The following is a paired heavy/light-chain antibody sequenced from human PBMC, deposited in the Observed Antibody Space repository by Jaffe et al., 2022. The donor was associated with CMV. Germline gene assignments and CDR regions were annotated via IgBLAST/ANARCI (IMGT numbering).Heavy chain of an antibody. CDR1: GFTFSSYA. Sequence: EVQLVESGGGLVQPGGSLRLSCAASGFTFSSYAMSWVRQAPGKGLEWVSAISGSGGSTYYADSVKGRFTISRDNSKNTLYLQMNSLRAEDTAVYYCAKDLTWKNYYDSSGYYHESYWGQGTLVTVSS. CDR3: AKDLTWKNYYDSSGYYHESY. D-gene: IGHD3-22*01. J-gene: IGHJ4*02. V-gene: IGHV3-23*04. CDR2: ISGSGGST.
Light chain of an antibody. CDR2: WAS. CDR1: QSVLYSSNNKNY. Sequence: DIVMTQSPDSLAVSLGERATINCKSSQSVLYSSNNKNYLAWYQQKPGQPPKLLIYWASTRESGVPDRFSGSGSGTDFTLTISSLQAEDVAVYYCQQYYSTPAWTFGQGTKVEIK. CDR3: QQYYSTPAWT. V-gene: IGKV4-1*01. J-gene: IGKJ1*01.